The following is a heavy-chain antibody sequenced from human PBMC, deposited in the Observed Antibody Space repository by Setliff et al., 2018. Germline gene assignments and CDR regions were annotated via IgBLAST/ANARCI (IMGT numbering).Heavy chain of an antibody. D-gene: IGHD5-18*01. Sequence: ASVKVSCKASGGTFSSYGICWVRQAPGQGLEWMGGMNPKKGNTGYAQKFQGRVTMTRKTSISTAYMELSSLRSDDTAVYYCAKGERIHLWLRSEAVSDWFDPWGQGTLVT. J-gene: IGHJ5*02. CDR3: AKGERIHLWLRSEAVSDWFDP. CDR1: GGTFSSYG. CDR2: MNPKKGNT. V-gene: IGHV1-8*02.